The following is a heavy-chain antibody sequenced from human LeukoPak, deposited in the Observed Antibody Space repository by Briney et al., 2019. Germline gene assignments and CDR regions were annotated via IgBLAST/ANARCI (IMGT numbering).Heavy chain of an antibody. Sequence: ASVKVSCKASGGTFSSYAISWVRQAPGQGLEWMGGIIPIFGTANYAQKFQGRVTITTDESTSTAYMELSSLRSEDTAVYYCASGPTPRDYYDSSGYLTLDYWGQGTLVTVSS. CDR1: GGTFSSYA. V-gene: IGHV1-69*05. CDR2: IIPIFGTA. D-gene: IGHD3-22*01. J-gene: IGHJ4*02. CDR3: ASGPTPRDYYDSSGYLTLDY.